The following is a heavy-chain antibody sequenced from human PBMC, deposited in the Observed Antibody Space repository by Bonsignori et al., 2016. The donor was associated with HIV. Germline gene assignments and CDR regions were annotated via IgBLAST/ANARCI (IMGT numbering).Heavy chain of an antibody. D-gene: IGHD6-19*01. CDR2: IYHSGST. Sequence: WIRQPPGKGLEWIGSIYHSGSTYYNPSLKSRVTISVDTSKNQFSLKLSSVTAADTAVYYCARDVPGIAVAGGSDAFDIWGQGTMVTVSS. V-gene: IGHV4-38-2*02. J-gene: IGHJ3*02. CDR3: ARDVPGIAVAGGSDAFDI.